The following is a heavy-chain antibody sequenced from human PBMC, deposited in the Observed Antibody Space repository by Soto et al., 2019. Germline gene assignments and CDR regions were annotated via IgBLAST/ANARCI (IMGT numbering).Heavy chain of an antibody. CDR3: ATDFSAAMAYDY. J-gene: IGHJ4*02. V-gene: IGHV1-24*01. Sequence: ASVKVSCRVSGYTLTELSMHWVRQAPGKGLEWMGGFDPEDGETIYAQKFQGRVTMTEDTSTDTAYMELSSLRSEDTAVYYCATDFSAAMAYDYWGQGTLVTVS. CDR1: GYTLTELS. CDR2: FDPEDGET. D-gene: IGHD5-18*01.